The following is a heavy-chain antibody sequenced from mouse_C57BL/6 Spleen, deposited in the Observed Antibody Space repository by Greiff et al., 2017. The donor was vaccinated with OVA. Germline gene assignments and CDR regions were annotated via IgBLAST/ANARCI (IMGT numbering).Heavy chain of an antibody. Sequence: VKLQQSGAELVRPGTSVKVSCKASGYAFTNYLIEWVKQRPGQGLEWIGVINPGSGGTNYNEKFKGKATLTADKSSSTAYMQLSSLTSEDSAVYFCARSLYYRIDYWGQGTTLTVSS. CDR1: GYAFTNYL. CDR2: INPGSGGT. CDR3: ARSLYYRIDY. J-gene: IGHJ2*01. D-gene: IGHD2-14*01. V-gene: IGHV1-54*01.